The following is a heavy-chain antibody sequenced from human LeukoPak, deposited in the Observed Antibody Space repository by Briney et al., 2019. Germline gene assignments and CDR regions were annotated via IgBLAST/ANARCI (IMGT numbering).Heavy chain of an antibody. CDR3: ARVVRMTTVTPFDY. CDR1: GYTFTGYY. Sequence: EASVKVSCKASGYTFTGYYMHWVRQAPGQGLEWMGWINPNSGGTNYAQKFQGRVTMTRDTSISTAYMELSRLRSDDTAVYYCARVVRMTTVTPFDYWGQGTLVTVSS. J-gene: IGHJ4*02. D-gene: IGHD4-17*01. CDR2: INPNSGGT. V-gene: IGHV1-2*02.